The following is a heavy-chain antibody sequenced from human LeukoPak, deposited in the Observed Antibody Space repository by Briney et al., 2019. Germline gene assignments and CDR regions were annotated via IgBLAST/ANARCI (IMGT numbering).Heavy chain of an antibody. J-gene: IGHJ6*02. V-gene: IGHV3-74*01. D-gene: IGHD3-10*01. CDR2: INSDGSST. Sequence: GGSLRLSCAVSGFTFSSYWMHWVRQAPGKGLVWVSRINSDGSSTSYADSVKGRFTISRDNAKNTLYLQMNSLRAEDTAVYYCARDGMVRGVMTAPPAYYYYYYGMDVWGQGTTVTVSS. CDR1: GFTFSSYW. CDR3: ARDGMVRGVMTAPPAYYYYYYGMDV.